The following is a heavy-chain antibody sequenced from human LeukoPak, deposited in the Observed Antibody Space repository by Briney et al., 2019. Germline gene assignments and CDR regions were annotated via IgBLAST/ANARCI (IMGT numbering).Heavy chain of an antibody. CDR1: GGSVSSGSYY. V-gene: IGHV4-61*01. CDR2: IYYSGST. CDR3: ASLYDYVWGSYRENAFDI. J-gene: IGHJ3*02. Sequence: SETLSLTCTVSGGSVSSGSYYWSWIRQPPGKGLEWIGYIYYSGSTNYNPSLKSRVIISVDTSKNQFSLKLSTVTAADTAVYYCASLYDYVWGSYRENAFDIWGQGTMVTVSS. D-gene: IGHD3-16*02.